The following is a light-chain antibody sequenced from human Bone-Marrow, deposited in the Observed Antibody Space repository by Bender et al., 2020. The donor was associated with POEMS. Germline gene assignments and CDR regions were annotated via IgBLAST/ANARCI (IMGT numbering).Light chain of an antibody. CDR2: DTG. Sequence: QAVVTQEPSLTVSPGGTVTLTCGSTTEPVTSAHTPYWFHQKPGQAPKTLIYDTGNRHPWTPARFSGSLLGGKAALTLSGAQVEDEADYYCWVVYRHALVFGGGTKLTVL. CDR3: WVVYRHALV. CDR1: TEPVTSAHT. V-gene: IGLV7-46*01. J-gene: IGLJ3*02.